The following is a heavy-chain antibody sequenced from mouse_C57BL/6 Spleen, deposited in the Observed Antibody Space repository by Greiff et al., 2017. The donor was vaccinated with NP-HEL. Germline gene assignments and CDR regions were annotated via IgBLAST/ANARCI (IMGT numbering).Heavy chain of an antibody. CDR1: GYSITSGYY. J-gene: IGHJ2*01. CDR3: ARAHYYGSSYHFDY. CDR2: ISYDGSN. D-gene: IGHD1-1*01. V-gene: IGHV3-6*01. Sequence: EVKLMESGPGLVKPSQSLSLTCSVTGYSITSGYYWNWIRQFPGNKLEWMGYISYDGSNNYNPSLKNRISIIRDTSKNQFFLKLNSVTTEDTATYYCARAHYYGSSYHFDYWGQGTTLTVSS.